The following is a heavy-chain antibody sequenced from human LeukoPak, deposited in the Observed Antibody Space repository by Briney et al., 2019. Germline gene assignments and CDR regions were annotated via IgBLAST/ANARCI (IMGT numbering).Heavy chain of an antibody. V-gene: IGHV3-23*01. CDR3: AKDPPTGDGYNSYFDY. CDR2: ISGSGGST. J-gene: IGHJ4*02. Sequence: GGSLRLSCAASGFTFSSYAMSWVRQAPGKGLEWVSAISGSGGSTYYADSVKGRFTISRDNSKNTLYLQMNSLRAEDTAVYYCAKDPPTGDGYNSYFDYWGQGTLVTVSS. CDR1: GFTFSSYA. D-gene: IGHD5-24*01.